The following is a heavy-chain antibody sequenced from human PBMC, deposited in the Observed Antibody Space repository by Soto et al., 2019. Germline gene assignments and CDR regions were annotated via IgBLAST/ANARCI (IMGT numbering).Heavy chain of an antibody. V-gene: IGHV4-59*01. D-gene: IGHD2-21*02. J-gene: IGHJ5*01. CDR3: ARDSGVTAYDS. Sequence: SETLSLTCSVSGGSISSYYWSWIRQPPGKGLEWIGYIYYTGSTNYNPSLKSRVTISIDTSKNQFSLKLSSVTAADTAVYYCARDSGVTAYDSWGRGTLVTVSS. CDR1: GGSISSYY. CDR2: IYYTGST.